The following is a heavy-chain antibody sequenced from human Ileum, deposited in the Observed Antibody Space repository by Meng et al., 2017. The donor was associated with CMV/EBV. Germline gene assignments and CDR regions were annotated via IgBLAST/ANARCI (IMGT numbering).Heavy chain of an antibody. CDR2: INPSGGST. CDR3: ARDLEAYLDCGGDCYLAGGMDV. D-gene: IGHD2-21*01. J-gene: IGHJ6*02. Sequence: ASVKVSFKASVYTFTSYYMHWVRQAPGQGLEWMGIINPSGGSTSYAQKFQGRVTMTRDTSTSTVYMELSSLRSEETAVYYCARDLEAYLDCGGDCYLAGGMDVWGQGTTVTVSS. CDR1: VYTFTSYY. V-gene: IGHV1-46*01.